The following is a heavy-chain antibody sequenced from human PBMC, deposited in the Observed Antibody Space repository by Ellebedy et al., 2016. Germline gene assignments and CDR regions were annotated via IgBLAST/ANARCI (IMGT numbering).Heavy chain of an antibody. Sequence: SLKISXAASGFTFDDYAMHWVRQAPGKGLEWVSGISWNSGSIGYADSVKGRFTISRDNAKNSLYLQMNSLRAEDTALYYCAKALTYQLLHYFDYWGQGTLVTVSS. D-gene: IGHD2-2*01. CDR3: AKALTYQLLHYFDY. J-gene: IGHJ4*02. CDR1: GFTFDDYA. V-gene: IGHV3-9*01. CDR2: ISWNSGSI.